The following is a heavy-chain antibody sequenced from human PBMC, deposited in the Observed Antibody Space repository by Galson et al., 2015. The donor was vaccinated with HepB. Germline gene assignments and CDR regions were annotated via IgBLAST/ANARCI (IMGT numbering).Heavy chain of an antibody. CDR3: ARQGVRGARTIGFDV. CDR1: GFTLGSFW. CDR2: INTDGRNT. J-gene: IGHJ3*01. Sequence: SLRLSCAASGFTLGSFWMHWVRQDPRKGLVWVSRINTDGRNTTYADSVKGRFTISRDNAKNTLYLQMDSLRAEDTSAYYCARQGVRGARTIGFDVWGQATMVTVSS. V-gene: IGHV3-74*01. D-gene: IGHD1-26*01.